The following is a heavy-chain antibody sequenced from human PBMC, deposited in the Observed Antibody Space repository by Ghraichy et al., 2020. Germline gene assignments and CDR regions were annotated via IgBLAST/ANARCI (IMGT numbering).Heavy chain of an antibody. Sequence: SETLSLTCAVNGGSFSTYYWTWIRQSPGKGLEWIGEINDGGGTNYNPSLKSRVTISVDSAKNQFSLRLTSVTAADTAVYYCARGRGPRKNVLQRMIPMRYFGFWGQGSLVTVSS. V-gene: IGHV4-34*01. CDR2: INDGGGT. D-gene: IGHD2-21*01. J-gene: IGHJ4*02. CDR3: ARGRGPRKNVLQRMIPMRYFGF. CDR1: GGSFSTYY.